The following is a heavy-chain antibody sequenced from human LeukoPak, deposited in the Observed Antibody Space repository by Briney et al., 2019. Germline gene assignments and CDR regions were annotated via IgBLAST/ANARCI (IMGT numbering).Heavy chain of an antibody. Sequence: EASVKVSCKASGYTFTNYAMNWVRQAPGQGLEWMGWINTNTGNPTYAQGFTGRFVFSLDTSVSTAYLQISSLKAEDTAVYYCARVAQGDYVDYWGQGTLVTVSS. CDR3: ARVAQGDYVDY. V-gene: IGHV7-4-1*02. D-gene: IGHD2-15*01. J-gene: IGHJ4*02. CDR1: GYTFTNYA. CDR2: INTNTGNP.